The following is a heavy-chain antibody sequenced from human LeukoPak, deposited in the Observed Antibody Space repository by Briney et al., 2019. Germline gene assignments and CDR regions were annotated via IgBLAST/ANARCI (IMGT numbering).Heavy chain of an antibody. J-gene: IGHJ6*02. Sequence: GASVKVSCKASGGTFSSYAISWVRQAPGQGLGWMGGIIPIFGTANYAQKFQGRVTITADESTSTAYMELSSLRSEDTAVYYCAKKGYYYYGMDVWGQGTTVTVSS. V-gene: IGHV1-69*13. CDR3: AKKGYYYYGMDV. CDR1: GGTFSSYA. CDR2: IIPIFGTA.